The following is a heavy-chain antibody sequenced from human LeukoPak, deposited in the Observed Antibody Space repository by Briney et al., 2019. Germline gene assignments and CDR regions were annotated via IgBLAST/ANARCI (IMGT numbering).Heavy chain of an antibody. CDR3: TTLRPYIQPR. D-gene: IGHD5-18*01. CDR2: ISGSGGST. V-gene: IGHV3-23*01. Sequence: PGGSLRLSCAASGFTFSSYGMSWVRQAPGKGLEWVSAISGSGGSTYYADSVKGRFTISRDNSKNTLYLQMNSLKTEDTAVYYCTTLRPYIQPRWGQGTMVAVSS. CDR1: GFTFSSYG. J-gene: IGHJ3*01.